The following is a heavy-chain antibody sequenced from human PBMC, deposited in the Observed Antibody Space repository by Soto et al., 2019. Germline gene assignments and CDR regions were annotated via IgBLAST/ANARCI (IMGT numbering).Heavy chain of an antibody. D-gene: IGHD3-10*01. CDR3: ARDHPGSSNFDY. CDR2: IYYSGST. Sequence: SETLSLTCAVSGGSISSGGYSWSWIRQPPGKGLEWIGYIYYSGSTNYNPSLKSRVTISVDTSKNQFSLKLSSVTAADTAVYYCARDHPGSSNFDYWGLGTLVTVSS. CDR1: GGSISSGGYS. V-gene: IGHV4-61*08. J-gene: IGHJ4*02.